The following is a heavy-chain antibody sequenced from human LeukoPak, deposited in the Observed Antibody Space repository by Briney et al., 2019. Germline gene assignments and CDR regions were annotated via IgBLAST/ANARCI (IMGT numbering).Heavy chain of an antibody. J-gene: IGHJ5*02. CDR3: ARDGSGWYGWFDP. CDR1: GDSIRGYY. CDR2: IYYSGIT. Sequence: SETLSLTCTVSGDSIRGYYWNWIRQPPGKGLEWIGYIYYSGITNYNPSLKSRVTISLDTSKNQFSLKLNSLTAADTAVYYCARDGSGWYGWFDPWGQGTLVTVSS. V-gene: IGHV4-59*13. D-gene: IGHD6-13*01.